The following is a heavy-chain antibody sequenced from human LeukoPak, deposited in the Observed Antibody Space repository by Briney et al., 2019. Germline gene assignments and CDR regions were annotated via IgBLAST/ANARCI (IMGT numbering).Heavy chain of an antibody. CDR3: ARVSRTPGSSIPLLED. Sequence: PGGSLRLACEASGFTLRNYWMHWVRQVPGEGLVWVSRIDPDGTTTNYADSVKGRFSTSRDNAKNSLFLQMDSLRAEDTAVYYCARVSRTPGSSIPLLEDWGQGTLVTVSS. J-gene: IGHJ4*02. CDR2: IDPDGTTT. D-gene: IGHD1-1*01. CDR1: GFTLRNYW. V-gene: IGHV3-74*01.